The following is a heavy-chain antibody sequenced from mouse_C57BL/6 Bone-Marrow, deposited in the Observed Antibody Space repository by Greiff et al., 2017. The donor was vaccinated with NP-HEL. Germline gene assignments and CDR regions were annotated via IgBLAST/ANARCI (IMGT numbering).Heavy chain of an antibody. CDR1: GYTFTSYW. J-gene: IGHJ3*01. V-gene: IGHV1-59*01. CDR2: IDPSDSYT. CDR3: AITTVGAY. D-gene: IGHD1-1*01. Sequence: QVQLQQPGAELVRPGTSVKLSCKASGYTFTSYWMHWVKQRPGQGLEWIGVIDPSDSYTNYNQKFKGKATLTVDTSSSTAYMQLSSLTSEDSAVYYCAITTVGAYWGQGTLVTVSA.